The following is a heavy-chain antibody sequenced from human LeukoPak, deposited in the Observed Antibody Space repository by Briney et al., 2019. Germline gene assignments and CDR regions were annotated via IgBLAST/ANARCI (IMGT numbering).Heavy chain of an antibody. CDR1: GFTFSSYA. J-gene: IGHJ6*01. Sequence: PGGSLRLYCAASGFTFSSYAMTWVRHAPGMGLEWFSGISGSGADTYNAHSVKGRLTTSTDTSKNTMYLKRNSLRAEDTAVYYCAKGGGLYDILTSYYYYGMDVWGQGTTVTVSS. CDR3: AKGGGLYDILTSYYYYGMDV. CDR2: ISGSGADT. D-gene: IGHD3-9*01. V-gene: IGHV3-23*01.